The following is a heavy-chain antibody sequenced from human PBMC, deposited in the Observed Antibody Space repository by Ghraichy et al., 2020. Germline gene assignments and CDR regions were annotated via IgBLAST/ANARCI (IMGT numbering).Heavy chain of an antibody. D-gene: IGHD3-10*01. J-gene: IGHJ6*02. CDR3: ARGRYYGSGSPTGGDGMDV. CDR2: INHSGST. V-gene: IGHV4-34*01. Sequence: SETLSLTCAVYGGSFSGYYWSWIRQPPGKGLEWIGEINHSGSTNYNPSLKSRVTISVDTSKNQFSLKLSSVTAADTAVYYCARGRYYGSGSPTGGDGMDVWGQGTTVTVSS. CDR1: GGSFSGYY.